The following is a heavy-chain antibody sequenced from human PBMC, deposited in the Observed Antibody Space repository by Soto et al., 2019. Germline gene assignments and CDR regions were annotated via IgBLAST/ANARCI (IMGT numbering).Heavy chain of an antibody. CDR3: AKDQSVAATARDYYYYGMDV. Sequence: GSLRLSCAASGFTFSSYGMHWVRQAPGKGLEWVAVISYDGSNKYYADSVKGRFTISRDNSKNTLYLQMNSLRAEDTAVYYCAKDQSVAATARDYYYYGMDVWGQGTTVTVSS. CDR1: GFTFSSYG. V-gene: IGHV3-30*18. J-gene: IGHJ6*02. D-gene: IGHD2-15*01. CDR2: ISYDGSNK.